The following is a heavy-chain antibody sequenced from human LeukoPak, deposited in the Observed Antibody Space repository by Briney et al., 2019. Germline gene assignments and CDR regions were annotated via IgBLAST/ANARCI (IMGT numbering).Heavy chain of an antibody. Sequence: ASVKISCKASGYTFTTYWIGWVRQLPGKGLEWMGIIYPGDSDTRYSPSSQGQVTISADKSVSTVCLQWSSLKASDTAMYYCARQSRGYSSGWYASDIWGQGTMVTVSS. CDR2: IYPGDSDT. V-gene: IGHV5-51*01. CDR3: ARQSRGYSSGWYASDI. J-gene: IGHJ3*02. CDR1: GYTFTTYW. D-gene: IGHD6-19*01.